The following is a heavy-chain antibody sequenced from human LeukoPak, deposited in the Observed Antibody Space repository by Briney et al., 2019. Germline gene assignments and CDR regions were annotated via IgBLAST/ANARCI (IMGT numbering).Heavy chain of an antibody. CDR2: IYSGGST. CDR3: ARDPRGITGTTAYYFDY. Sequence: GGSLRLSCAASGFTVSSNYMSWVRQAPGKGLEWVSVIYSGGSTYYADSVKGRFTISRDNSKNTLYLQMNSLRAEDTAVYYCARDPRGITGTTAYYFDYWGQGTLVTVSS. CDR1: GFTVSSNY. V-gene: IGHV3-66*01. J-gene: IGHJ4*02. D-gene: IGHD1-20*01.